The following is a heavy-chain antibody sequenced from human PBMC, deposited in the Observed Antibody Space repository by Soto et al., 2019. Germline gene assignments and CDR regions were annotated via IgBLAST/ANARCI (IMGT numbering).Heavy chain of an antibody. J-gene: IGHJ4*02. CDR3: ARVTGKWLPPLDY. D-gene: IGHD3-22*01. V-gene: IGHV1-3*01. CDR1: GYTFTSYA. CDR2: INAGNGNT. Sequence: ASVKVSCKASGYTFTSYAMHWVRQAPGQRLEWMGWINAGNGNTKYSQKFQGRVTITRDTSASTAYMELSSLRSEDTAVYYCARVTGKWLPPLDYWGQGTLVTVSS.